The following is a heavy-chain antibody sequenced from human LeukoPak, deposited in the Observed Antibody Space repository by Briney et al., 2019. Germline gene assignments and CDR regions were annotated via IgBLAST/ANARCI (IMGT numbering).Heavy chain of an antibody. Sequence: SETLSLTCVVSGDSIISSDYYWDWIRQSPGKGLEWIGSIYYSGTTFYKSSLKSRVTISVDTSKNQFSLKMTSLTAADTAIYFCAGHGGLARVVQAFGPWGQGVLVTVSS. CDR3: AGHGGLARVVQAFGP. V-gene: IGHV4-39*01. J-gene: IGHJ5*02. CDR1: GDSIISSDYY. D-gene: IGHD4-23*01. CDR2: IYYSGTT.